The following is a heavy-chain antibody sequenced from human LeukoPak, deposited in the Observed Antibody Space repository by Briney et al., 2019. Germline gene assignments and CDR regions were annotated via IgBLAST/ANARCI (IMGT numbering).Heavy chain of an antibody. J-gene: IGHJ3*02. CDR1: EFTFSTFW. Sequence: SGGSLRLSCAASEFTFSTFWMSWVRQAPGKGLEWVANIKADGSVKHYVDSMEGRFSISRDNARSSLYLQMNSLRAEDTAVYYCVRDSDYQRNSGGRYAHYDALDIWGHGTMATVSS. CDR3: VRDSDYQRNSGGRYAHYDALDI. V-gene: IGHV3-7*01. CDR2: IKADGSVK. D-gene: IGHD2-21*01.